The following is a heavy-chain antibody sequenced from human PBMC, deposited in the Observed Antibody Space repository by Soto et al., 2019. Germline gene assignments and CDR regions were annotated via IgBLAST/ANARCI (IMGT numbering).Heavy chain of an antibody. CDR3: ARDLGGWTDY. CDR1: GYTFTSYA. Sequence: ASVKDSCKASGYTFTSYAMQWVRQAPGQRLEWMGWINAGNGNTKYSQKFQGRVTITRDTSASTAYMELSSLRSEGTAVYYCARDLGGWTDYWGQGTLVTVSS. CDR2: INAGNGNT. D-gene: IGHD6-19*01. V-gene: IGHV1-3*01. J-gene: IGHJ4*02.